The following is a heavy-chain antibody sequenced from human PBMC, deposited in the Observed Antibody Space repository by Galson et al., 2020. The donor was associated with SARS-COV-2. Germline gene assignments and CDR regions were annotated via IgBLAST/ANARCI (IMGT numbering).Heavy chain of an antibody. J-gene: IGHJ6*02. CDR3: AKAEVGSGSYYAYYYYGMDV. V-gene: IGHV3-30*18. Sequence: GESLKISCAASGFTFSSYGMHWVRQAPGKGVEWVAVISYDGSNKYYADSVKGRFTISRDNSKNTLYLQMNSLRAEDTAVYYCAKAEVGSGSYYAYYYYGMDVWGQGTTVTVSS. D-gene: IGHD3-10*01. CDR1: GFTFSSYG. CDR2: ISYDGSNK.